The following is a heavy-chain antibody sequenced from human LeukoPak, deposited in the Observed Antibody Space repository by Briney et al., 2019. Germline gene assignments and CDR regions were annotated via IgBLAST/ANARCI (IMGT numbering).Heavy chain of an antibody. J-gene: IGHJ4*02. D-gene: IGHD5-18*01. CDR1: GYTFTSYA. V-gene: IGHV1-3*01. CDR3: ASGVDTAMAFDY. Sequence: VASVTVSCKASGYTFTSYAMHWVRQAPGQGLEWMGWINAGNGNTKYSQKFQGRVTITRDTSASTAYMELSSLRSEDTAVYYCASGVDTAMAFDYWGQGTLVTVSS. CDR2: INAGNGNT.